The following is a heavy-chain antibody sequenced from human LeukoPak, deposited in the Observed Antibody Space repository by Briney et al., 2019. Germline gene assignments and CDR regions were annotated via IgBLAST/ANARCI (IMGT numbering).Heavy chain of an antibody. J-gene: IGHJ3*02. D-gene: IGHD1-26*01. CDR3: ARWDPGFSGNNDAFDI. CDR2: IYYSGRT. CDR1: GGSISSYY. V-gene: IGHV4-59*01. Sequence: PSETLSLTCTVSGGSISSYYWSWIRQPPGKGLEWIGYIYYSGRTNYKPSLKSRVTISIDTSKNQFSLKLSSVTAADTAVYYCARWDPGFSGNNDAFDIWGQGTMVTVSS.